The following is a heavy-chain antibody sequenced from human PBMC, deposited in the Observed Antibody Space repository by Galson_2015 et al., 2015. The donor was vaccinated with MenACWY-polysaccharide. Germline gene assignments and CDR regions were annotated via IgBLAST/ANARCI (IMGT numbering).Heavy chain of an antibody. CDR1: GFTFSTYA. J-gene: IGHJ6*02. Sequence: SLRLSCAASGFTFSTYAIHWVRQAPGKGLDWVAIISCDGTNKYYADSVKDRFTISGDNSKNTMYLQMNSLSAEDTAAYYCARTYYSRTSCYGMDVWGQGTTVTVSS. CDR3: ARTYYSRTSCYGMDV. V-gene: IGHV3-30-3*01. D-gene: IGHD2-2*01. CDR2: ISCDGTNK.